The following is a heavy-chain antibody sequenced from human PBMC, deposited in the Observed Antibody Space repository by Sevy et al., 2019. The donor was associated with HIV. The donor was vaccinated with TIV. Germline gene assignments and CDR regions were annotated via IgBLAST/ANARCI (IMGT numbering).Heavy chain of an antibody. V-gene: IGHV3-30-3*01. CDR2: ISSDGSNK. J-gene: IGHJ1*01. Sequence: GGSLRLSCAASGFTFSDYSMHWVRQAPGKGLEWVATISSDGSNKHYADSVKGRFTLSRDNSKNSLFLQMNSLRAEDTAVYYCVLERLSSNVAEYFQNWGQGTLVTVSS. CDR1: GFTFSDYS. D-gene: IGHD1-1*01. CDR3: VLERLSSNVAEYFQN.